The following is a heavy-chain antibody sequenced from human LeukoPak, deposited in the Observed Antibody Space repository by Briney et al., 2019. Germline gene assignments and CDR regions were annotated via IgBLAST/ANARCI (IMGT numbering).Heavy chain of an antibody. Sequence: GGSLRLSCAASGFTFSSYSMNWVRQAPGKGLEWVSSISTSSNYIYYADSVKGRFTISRDNAKNSVYLQMNSLRVEDTAVYFCARDYIGGWNDHWGQGTLVTVSS. V-gene: IGHV3-21*01. CDR1: GFTFSSYS. CDR2: ISTSSNYI. D-gene: IGHD3-16*01. CDR3: ARDYIGGWNDH. J-gene: IGHJ4*02.